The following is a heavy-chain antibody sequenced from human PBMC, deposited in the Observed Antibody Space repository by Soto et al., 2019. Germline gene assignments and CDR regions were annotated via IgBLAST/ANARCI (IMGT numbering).Heavy chain of an antibody. V-gene: IGHV1-58*01. D-gene: IGHD2-15*01. J-gene: IGHJ6*01. CDR2: IVVGSGNT. CDR3: AAVELQVYYSYGIDI. Sequence: GASVKVSCKASGFTFTSSAVQCVRQARGQRLEWIGWIVVGSGNTNYAQKFQERVTITRDMSTSTAYMELSSLRSEDTAVYYCAAVELQVYYSYGIDISGQGTTLTLCS. CDR1: GFTFTSSA.